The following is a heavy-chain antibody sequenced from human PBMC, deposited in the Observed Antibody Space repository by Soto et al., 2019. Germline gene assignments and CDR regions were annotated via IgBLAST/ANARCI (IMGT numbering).Heavy chain of an antibody. CDR1: GFTFSSYA. V-gene: IGHV3-23*01. J-gene: IGHJ4*02. CDR3: AKDLTGAGSSGYQVPFDY. Sequence: GGSLRLSCAASGFTFSSYAMSWVRQAPGKGLEWVSAISGSGGSTYYADSVKGRFTISRDNSKNTLYLQMNSLRAEDTAVYYCAKDLTGAGSSGYQVPFDYWGQGTLVTVSS. CDR2: ISGSGGST. D-gene: IGHD3-22*01.